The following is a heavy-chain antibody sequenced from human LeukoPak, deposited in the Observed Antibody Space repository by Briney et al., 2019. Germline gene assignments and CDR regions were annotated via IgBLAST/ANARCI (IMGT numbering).Heavy chain of an antibody. CDR1: GGSISTYY. V-gene: IGHV4-4*08. CDR2: IYYSGST. J-gene: IGHJ4*02. D-gene: IGHD1-26*01. Sequence: SETLSLTCTVSGGSISTYYWSWIRQPPGKGLEWIGYIYYSGSTYYNPSLKSRVTISVDTSKNQFSLKLSSVTAADTAVYYCARDSGVGGSYYLSDYWGQGTLVTVSS. CDR3: ARDSGVGGSYYLSDY.